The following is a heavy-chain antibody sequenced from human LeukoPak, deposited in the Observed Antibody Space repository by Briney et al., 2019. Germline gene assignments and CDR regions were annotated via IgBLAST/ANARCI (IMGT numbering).Heavy chain of an antibody. CDR2: IKQDGSEK. CDR3: ARDQIRSSSWYDAFDY. V-gene: IGHV3-7*01. CDR1: GFTFGDYA. Sequence: GGSLRLSCTVRGFTFGDYAVSWVRQAPGKGLEWVANIKQDGSEKYYVDSVKGRFTISRDNAKNSLYLQMNSLRAEDTAVYYCARDQIRSSSWYDAFDYWGQGTLVTVSS. D-gene: IGHD6-13*01. J-gene: IGHJ4*02.